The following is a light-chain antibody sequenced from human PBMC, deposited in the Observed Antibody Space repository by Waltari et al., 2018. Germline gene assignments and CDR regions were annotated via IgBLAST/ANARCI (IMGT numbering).Light chain of an antibody. CDR2: DDS. J-gene: IGLJ2*01. CDR3: QVWDDSSDHVV. Sequence: SYVLTQPPSVSVAPRKTARITCGGKNIGSKSVHWYQQKPGQAPVLVVYDDSDRPSGIAERVSGSNSGNTATLTISRVDAGDEADYYCQVWDDSSDHVVFGGGTKLTVL. CDR1: NIGSKS. V-gene: IGLV3-21*03.